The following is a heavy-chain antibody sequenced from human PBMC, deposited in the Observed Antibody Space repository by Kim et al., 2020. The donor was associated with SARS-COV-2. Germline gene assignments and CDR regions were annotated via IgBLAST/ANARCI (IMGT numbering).Heavy chain of an antibody. D-gene: IGHD1-1*01. CDR1: GGTFNSYA. V-gene: IGHV1-69*13. J-gene: IGHJ6*02. Sequence: SVKVSCKASGGTFNSYAISWVRQAPGQGLEWMGGIIPMFGTAHYAQKFQGRVTITADESTSTAYMELSSLGSEDTAVYYCARRLGSYNWNEYYYYFYGMDVWGQGTTVTVSS. CDR3: ARRLGSYNWNEYYYYFYGMDV. CDR2: IIPMFGTA.